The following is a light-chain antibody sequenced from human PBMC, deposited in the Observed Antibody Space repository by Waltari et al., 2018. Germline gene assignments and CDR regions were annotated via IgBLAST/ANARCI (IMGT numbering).Light chain of an antibody. CDR1: SRDVGTYQL. V-gene: IGLV2-23*02. J-gene: IGLJ2*01. Sequence: QSALTQPASVSGSPGQSITIPCTGTSRDVGTYQLISWYQQHPGKAPKLLISEVSERPSGVSDRFSASKSADTASLTISGLQAEDEADYYCCSYSRSTTFVIFGGGTKLTVL. CDR3: CSYSRSTTFVI. CDR2: EVS.